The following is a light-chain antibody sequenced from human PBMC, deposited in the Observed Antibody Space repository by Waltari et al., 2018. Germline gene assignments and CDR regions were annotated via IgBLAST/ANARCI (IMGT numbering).Light chain of an antibody. J-gene: IGKJ4*01. CDR1: QSVSSY. CDR2: DAS. Sequence: EIVLTQSPATLSLSPGERATLSCRASQSVSSYLAWYQQKPGQAPRLLIYDASNRATGIPARFSGSGSGTDFTLTIRRLEPEDFAVYYCQQRSNWPLTFGGGTKVDIK. CDR3: QQRSNWPLT. V-gene: IGKV3-11*01.